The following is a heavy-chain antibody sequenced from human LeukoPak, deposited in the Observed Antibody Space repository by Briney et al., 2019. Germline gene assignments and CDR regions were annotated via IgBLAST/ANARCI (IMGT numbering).Heavy chain of an antibody. CDR2: IIPIFGTA. D-gene: IGHD3-10*01. CDR3: ARAFGELLSLYYYCYGMDV. Sequence: ASVKVSCKASGGTFSSYAISWVRQAPGQGLEWMGGIIPIFGTANYAQKFQGRVTITADESTSTAYMELSSLRSEDTAVYYCARAFGELLSLYYYCYGMDVWGQGTTVTVSS. J-gene: IGHJ6*02. V-gene: IGHV1-69*13. CDR1: GGTFSSYA.